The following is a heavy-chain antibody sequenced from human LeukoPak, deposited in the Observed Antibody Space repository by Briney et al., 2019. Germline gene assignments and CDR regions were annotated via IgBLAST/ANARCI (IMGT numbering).Heavy chain of an antibody. Sequence: ASVKVSCKASGYTFTSYGISWVRQAPGQGLEWMGWISAYNGNTNYAQKLQGRVTMTTDTSTSTAYMELRSPRSDDTAVYYCALVPAAIDRWFDPWGQGTLVTVSS. J-gene: IGHJ5*02. CDR3: ALVPAAIDRWFDP. V-gene: IGHV1-18*01. CDR1: GYTFTSYG. D-gene: IGHD2-2*02. CDR2: ISAYNGNT.